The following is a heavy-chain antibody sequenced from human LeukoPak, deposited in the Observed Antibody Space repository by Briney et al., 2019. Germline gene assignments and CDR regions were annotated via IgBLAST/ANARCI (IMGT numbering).Heavy chain of an antibody. CDR3: ARTWTYGMDV. V-gene: IGHV3-30-3*01. D-gene: IGHD3/OR15-3a*01. CDR1: GFTFSSYA. Sequence: GGSLRVSCAASGFTFSSYAMHWVRQAPGKGLEWVAVISYDGSNKYYADSVKGRFTISRDNSKNTLYLQMNSLRAEDTAVYYCARTWTYGMDVWGQGTTVTVSS. CDR2: ISYDGSNK. J-gene: IGHJ6*02.